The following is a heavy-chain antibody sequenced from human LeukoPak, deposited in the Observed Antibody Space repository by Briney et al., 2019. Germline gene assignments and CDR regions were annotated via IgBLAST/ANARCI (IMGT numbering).Heavy chain of an antibody. D-gene: IGHD3-22*01. CDR3: ARDGTSHYYDSSGYYYPFDY. J-gene: IGHJ4*02. CDR2: INPNSGGT. Sequence: ASVKVSCKASGYTFTGYYMHWVRQAPGQGLEWMGWINPNSGGTNYAQKFQGRVTMTRDTSISTAYMELSRLRSDDTAVYCCARDGTSHYYDSSGYYYPFDYWGQGTLVTVSS. CDR1: GYTFTGYY. V-gene: IGHV1-2*02.